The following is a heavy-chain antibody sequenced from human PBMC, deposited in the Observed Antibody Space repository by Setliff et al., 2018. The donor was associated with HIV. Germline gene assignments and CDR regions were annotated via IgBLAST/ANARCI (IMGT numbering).Heavy chain of an antibody. CDR2: VNPDGSEA. D-gene: IGHD3-10*01. CDR1: GLTLSSYA. V-gene: IGHV3-7*01. CDR3: ADPPSGY. J-gene: IGHJ4*02. Sequence: GGSLRLSCVASGLTLSSYAMSWVRQAPGKGLEWVASVNPDGSEASSVGSMKGRFTVSRDNAKNSLSLQMNSLRVEDTAVYYCADPPSGYWGQGTLVTVSS.